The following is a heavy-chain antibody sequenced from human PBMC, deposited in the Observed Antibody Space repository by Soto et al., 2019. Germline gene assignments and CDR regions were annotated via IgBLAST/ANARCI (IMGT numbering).Heavy chain of an antibody. CDR1: GQSFSGYY. CDR2: INHSGST. CDR3: ARDKITGPFEY. J-gene: IGHJ4*02. Sequence: SETLSLTCAVYGQSFSGYYSTWIRPPPETGLEWIWEINHSGSTNYNPSLKSRVTISVDTSKNQFSLKLTSVTAADTALYSCARDKITGPFEYWRQGTLVTVSS. D-gene: IGHD2-8*02. V-gene: IGHV4-34*01.